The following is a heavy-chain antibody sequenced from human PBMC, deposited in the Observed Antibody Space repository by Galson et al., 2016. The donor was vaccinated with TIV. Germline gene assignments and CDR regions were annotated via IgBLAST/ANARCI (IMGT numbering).Heavy chain of an antibody. CDR3: AKIGYCYSTTDCYAYDAFHI. CDR1: GYSFTTFW. J-gene: IGHJ3*02. Sequence: QSGAEVKKPGESLKISCKASGYSFTTFWIGWVRQMPGKGLEWMGGIYPEDSDTRYSPSFQGQVTISADKSIRTAYLQWSRLKASDTAIYYCAKIGYCYSTTDCYAYDAFHIWGQGTMVSVSS. V-gene: IGHV5-51*01. CDR2: IYPEDSDT. D-gene: IGHD2-2*03.